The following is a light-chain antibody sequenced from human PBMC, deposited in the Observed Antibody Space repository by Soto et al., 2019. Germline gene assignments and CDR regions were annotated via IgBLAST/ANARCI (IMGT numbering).Light chain of an antibody. CDR3: QQYNSPPTT. J-gene: IGKJ1*01. CDR2: DAS. V-gene: IGKV1-5*01. Sequence: DIQMTQSPSTLPASVGDRVTITCRASQSISSWLAWYQQKPGKAPKLLIYDASSLGSGVPSRFSGSGSGTEFTLTISSLQPDDFATYYCQQYNSPPTTFGQGTKVDIK. CDR1: QSISSW.